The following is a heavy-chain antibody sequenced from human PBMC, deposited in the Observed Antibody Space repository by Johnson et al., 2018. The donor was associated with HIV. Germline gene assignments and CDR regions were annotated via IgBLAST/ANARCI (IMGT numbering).Heavy chain of an antibody. CDR1: GFTFNDYY. J-gene: IGHJ3*02. Sequence: QVQLVESGGGLVKPGGSLRLSCAASGFTFNDYYMTWVRQAPGKGLECVSYISSSATAIYYTDSVKGRFTISRDNAESSLHLQTNSLRADDTAVYYCVRLHSGSGAFDIWGQGTMVTVSS. D-gene: IGHD1-26*01. V-gene: IGHV3-11*04. CDR3: VRLHSGSGAFDI. CDR2: ISSSATAI.